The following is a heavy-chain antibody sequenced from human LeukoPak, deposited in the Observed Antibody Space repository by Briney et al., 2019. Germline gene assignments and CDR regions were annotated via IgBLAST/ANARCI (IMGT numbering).Heavy chain of an antibody. Sequence: GGSLRLSCAASGFTFNSYAMSWVRQAPGKGLEWVSAISGSGGSTYYADSVKGRFTISRDNSKNTLYLQMNSLRAEDTAVYYCAKKFEYGYSSVGFDYWGQGTLVTVSS. D-gene: IGHD6-19*01. V-gene: IGHV3-23*01. CDR3: AKKFEYGYSSVGFDY. CDR2: ISGSGGST. CDR1: GFTFNSYA. J-gene: IGHJ4*02.